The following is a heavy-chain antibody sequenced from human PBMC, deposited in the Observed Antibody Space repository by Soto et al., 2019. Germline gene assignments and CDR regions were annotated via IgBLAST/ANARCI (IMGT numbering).Heavy chain of an antibody. CDR3: ASDAGVNYYDSSGYYYIDY. D-gene: IGHD3-22*01. J-gene: IGHJ4*02. CDR2: ISPIIGTT. Sequence: ASVKVSCKAFGYTFTSYGISWVRQAPGQGLEWMGGISPIIGTTNYAQKFQGRVTITADESTNTAYMELSSLRSEDTAVYYCASDAGVNYYDSSGYYYIDYWGQGTLVTVSS. V-gene: IGHV1-69*13. CDR1: GYTFTSYG.